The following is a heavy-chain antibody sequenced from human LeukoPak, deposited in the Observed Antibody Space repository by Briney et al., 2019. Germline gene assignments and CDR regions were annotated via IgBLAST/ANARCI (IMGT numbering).Heavy chain of an antibody. Sequence: PGGSLRLSCAASALTFSKYAMNWVRQAPGKGLEWVAVISYDGGNEHYADSVKGRLTISRDNSKNTVYLQMNSLRPEDTAVYYCAKDEDVAVPAGKDMAVWGQGTTVIVSS. J-gene: IGHJ6*02. CDR1: ALTFSKYA. CDR2: ISYDGGNE. V-gene: IGHV3-30*18. CDR3: AKDEDVAVPAGKDMAV. D-gene: IGHD2-2*01.